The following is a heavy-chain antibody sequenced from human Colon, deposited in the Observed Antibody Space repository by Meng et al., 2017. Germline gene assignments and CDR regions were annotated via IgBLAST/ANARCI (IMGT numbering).Heavy chain of an antibody. CDR3: ARADCTAGICYQFDN. CDR2: IFYAGTA. V-gene: IGHV4-31*02. J-gene: IGHJ4*02. D-gene: IGHD2-8*02. CDR1: GHAIGTTGDH. Sequence: QVSVPGLVKTDQTRSLTGNVSGHAIGTTGDHWTWMRQRPGKGLEWIGKIFYAGTAHYNPSLKTRAAMSGDRSKNQSSLKLSSVTAADTAVYYCARADCTAGICYQFDNWGQGTLVTVSS.